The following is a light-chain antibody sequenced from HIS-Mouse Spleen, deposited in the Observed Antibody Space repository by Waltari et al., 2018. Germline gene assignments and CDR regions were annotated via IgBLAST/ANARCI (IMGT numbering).Light chain of an antibody. CDR3: NSRDSSGNHWV. J-gene: IGLJ3*02. Sequence: SSELTQDPAVSVALGQTVRITCQGDSLRSYYASWYQQKPGQAPVLVIYGKNNRPSGIPDLLSVSSSGNTASLTITGAQAEDEADYCCNSRDSSGNHWVFGGGTKLTVL. CDR2: GKN. CDR1: SLRSYY. V-gene: IGLV3-19*01.